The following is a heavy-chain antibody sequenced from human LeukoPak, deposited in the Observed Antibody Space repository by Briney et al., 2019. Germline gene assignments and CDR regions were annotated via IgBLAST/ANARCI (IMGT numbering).Heavy chain of an antibody. D-gene: IGHD6-6*01. CDR2: IIPIFGTA. Sequence: GASVKVSFKASGGTFISYAISWVRQAPGQGLEWVGGIIPIFGTANYAQKFQGRVTITTDESTSTAYMELSSLRSEDTAVYYCAREDYSSSSGWFDPWGQGTLVTVSS. CDR1: GGTFISYA. V-gene: IGHV1-69*05. CDR3: AREDYSSSSGWFDP. J-gene: IGHJ5*02.